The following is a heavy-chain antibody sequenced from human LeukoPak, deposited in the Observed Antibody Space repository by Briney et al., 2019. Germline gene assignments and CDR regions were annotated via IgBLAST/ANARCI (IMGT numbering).Heavy chain of an antibody. CDR3: ARSGPAAMGVDY. D-gene: IGHD2-2*01. Sequence: SETLSLTCTVSGYSISSGYYWGWIRQPPGKGLEWIGSIYHSGSTYYNPSLKSRVTISVDTSKNQFSLKLSSVTAADTAVYYCARSGPAAMGVDYWGQGTLVTVSS. J-gene: IGHJ4*02. CDR1: GYSISSGYY. CDR2: IYHSGST. V-gene: IGHV4-38-2*02.